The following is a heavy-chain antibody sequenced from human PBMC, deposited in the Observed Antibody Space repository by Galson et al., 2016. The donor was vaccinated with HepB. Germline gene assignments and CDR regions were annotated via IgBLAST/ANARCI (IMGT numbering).Heavy chain of an antibody. CDR2: ISFDGNTK. D-gene: IGHD4-23*01. J-gene: IGHJ4*02. Sequence: SLRLSCAASGFTFSYNAMHWVRRAPGKGLEWVAAISFDGNTKYHSDSVRGRSTISRDNSKDTLSLQHNSPTSEDTAVYYCSRVASGGNYHQYYFDFWGQGTLVTVFS. V-gene: IGHV3-30-3*01. CDR1: GFTFSYNA. CDR3: SRVASGGNYHQYYFDF.